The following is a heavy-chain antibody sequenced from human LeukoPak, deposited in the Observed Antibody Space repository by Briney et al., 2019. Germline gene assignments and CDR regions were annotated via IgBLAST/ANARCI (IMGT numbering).Heavy chain of an antibody. J-gene: IGHJ4*02. D-gene: IGHD3-9*01. CDR2: IKQDGSEK. CDR1: GFTFSSYW. Sequence: GGSLRLSCAASGFTFSSYWMSWVRQAPGKGLEWVANIKQDGSEKYYVDSVKGRFTISRDNAKNSLYLQMNSLRAEDTAVYYCARGGELRYFDWLFDYWGQGTLVTVSS. CDR3: ARGGELRYFDWLFDY. V-gene: IGHV3-7*03.